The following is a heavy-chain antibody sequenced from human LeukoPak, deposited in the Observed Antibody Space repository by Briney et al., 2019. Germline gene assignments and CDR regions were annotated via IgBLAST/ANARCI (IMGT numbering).Heavy chain of an antibody. CDR3: ARESPLVRGVLYY. CDR1: GVTISSGAFY. CDR2: IYYGGST. D-gene: IGHD3-10*01. V-gene: IGHV4-31*03. Sequence: KPSQTLSLTCTVSGVTISSGAFYWNWIRQHPGKGLEWIGYIYYGGSTYYNPSLKSRLTISVDPSKNQLSLKLSSVTAADTAGYYCARESPLVRGVLYYWGQGTLVTVSS. J-gene: IGHJ4*02.